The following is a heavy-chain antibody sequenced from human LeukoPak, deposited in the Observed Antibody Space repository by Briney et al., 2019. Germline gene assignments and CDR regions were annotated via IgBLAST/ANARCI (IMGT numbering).Heavy chain of an antibody. Sequence: GGSLRLSCAASGFTFRSYAMHWVRQAPGKGLEWVAVISYDGSNKYYADSVKGRFTISRDNSKNTLYLQMNSLRAEDTAVYYCARDRIPVLRFLEWSKGVDWGQGTLVTVSS. CDR3: ARDRIPVLRFLEWSKGVD. D-gene: IGHD3-3*01. CDR2: ISYDGSNK. V-gene: IGHV3-30-3*01. J-gene: IGHJ4*02. CDR1: GFTFRSYA.